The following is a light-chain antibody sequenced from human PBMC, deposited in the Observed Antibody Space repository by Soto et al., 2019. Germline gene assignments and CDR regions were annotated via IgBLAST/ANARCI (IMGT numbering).Light chain of an antibody. CDR1: SSDVGGHNY. CDR2: QVN. V-gene: IGLV2-14*01. Sequence: QSVLTQPASVSGSSGQSITISCTGTSSDVGGHNYVSWYQQYPGKAPKLLIYQVNNRPSGVSNRFFGSKSGNTASLTISGLQSEDEADYYCSSYTSSRIWVFVGGTKLTVL. J-gene: IGLJ3*02. CDR3: SSYTSSRIWV.